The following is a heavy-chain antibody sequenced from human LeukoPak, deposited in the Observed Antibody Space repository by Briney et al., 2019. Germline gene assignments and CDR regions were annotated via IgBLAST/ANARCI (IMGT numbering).Heavy chain of an antibody. V-gene: IGHV4-59*05. CDR1: GFTFSSYSMN. CDR2: IYYSGST. J-gene: IGHJ4*02. D-gene: IGHD6-13*01. CDR3: ARDASGIAAAGGYYFDY. Sequence: GSLRLSCAASGFTFSSYSMNWVRQAPGKGLEWIGSIYYSGSTYYNPSLKSRVTISVDTSKNQFSLKLSSVTAADTAVYYCARDASGIAAAGGYYFDYWGQGTLVTVSS.